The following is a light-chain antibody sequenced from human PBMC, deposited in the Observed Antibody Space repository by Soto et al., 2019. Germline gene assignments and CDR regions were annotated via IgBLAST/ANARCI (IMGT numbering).Light chain of an antibody. CDR2: DAS. V-gene: IGKV3-11*01. Sequence: EIVLTQSPATLSLSPGERATLSCGASQSVSSYLAWYQQKPGQAPRLLIYDASNRATGIPARFSGSGSGTDFTLTISSLQPEDFATYYCQQSYNTPITFGQGTRLEIK. CDR1: QSVSSY. CDR3: QQSYNTPIT. J-gene: IGKJ5*01.